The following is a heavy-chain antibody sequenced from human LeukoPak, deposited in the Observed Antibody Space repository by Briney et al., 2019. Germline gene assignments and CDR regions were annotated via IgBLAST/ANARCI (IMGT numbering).Heavy chain of an antibody. V-gene: IGHV3-48*01. Sequence: QPGGSLRLSCAASGFTFGSYAMHWVRQAPGKGLEWVSYISSSSSTIYYADSVKGRFTISRDNAKNSLYLQMNSLRAEDTAVYYCARGLGSGRHAFDIWGQGTMVTVSS. J-gene: IGHJ3*02. D-gene: IGHD3-10*01. CDR2: ISSSSSTI. CDR3: ARGLGSGRHAFDI. CDR1: GFTFGSYA.